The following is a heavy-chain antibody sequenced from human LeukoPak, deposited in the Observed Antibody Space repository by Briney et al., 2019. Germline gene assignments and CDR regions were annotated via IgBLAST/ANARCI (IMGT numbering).Heavy chain of an antibody. CDR3: ARGGDYVPFDY. D-gene: IGHD4-17*01. V-gene: IGHV3-23*01. CDR1: GFTFSSYG. CDR2: ISGSGGST. Sequence: GASLRLSCAASGFTFSSYGMSWVRQAPGKGLEWVSVISGSGGSTYSADSAKGRFTISRDNSKNTLYLQMDSLRAEDTAVYYCARGGDYVPFDYWGQGTLVTVSS. J-gene: IGHJ4*02.